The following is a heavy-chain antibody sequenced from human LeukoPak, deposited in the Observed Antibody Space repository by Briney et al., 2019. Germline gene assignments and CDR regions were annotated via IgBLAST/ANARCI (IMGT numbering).Heavy chain of an antibody. D-gene: IGHD5-18*01. CDR2: IHPSGGST. J-gene: IGHJ4*02. Sequence: ASVKLSCKASGYIFTNHYMHWVRHAPGQGLEWMGVIHPSGGSTSYAPKFQGRVVMTKDTSTSTVYLDLSSLRFEDTALYYCARMGMDSAMVTNFFDSWGQGTMVTVSP. CDR1: GYIFTNHY. V-gene: IGHV1-46*01. CDR3: ARMGMDSAMVTNFFDS.